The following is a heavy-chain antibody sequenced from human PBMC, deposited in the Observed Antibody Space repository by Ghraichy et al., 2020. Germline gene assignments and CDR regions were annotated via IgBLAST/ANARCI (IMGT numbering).Heavy chain of an antibody. Sequence: ESLNISCAGSGFTFSISSMSWVRQAPGKGLEWVSIISTASNYIYYADSVEGRFTISRDNAKNSLYLQMNSLRAEDSAVYYCARGCTGTTCSTRWLDAWGQGTLVTVSS. V-gene: IGHV3-21*06. J-gene: IGHJ5*02. CDR2: ISTASNYI. D-gene: IGHD1-7*01. CDR3: ARGCTGTTCSTRWLDA. CDR1: GFTFSISS.